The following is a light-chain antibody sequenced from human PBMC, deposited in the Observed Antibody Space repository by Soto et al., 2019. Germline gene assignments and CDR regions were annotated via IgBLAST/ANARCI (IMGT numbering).Light chain of an antibody. V-gene: IGKV3-20*01. CDR2: GAS. J-gene: IGKJ2*01. Sequence: EIVLTQSPGTLSLSPGERATLSCRASQSVSSSYLAWYQQKPGQAPRLLIYGASSRATGIPDRFSGSGSGTAFTLTINRREPEVFPGYYGQRYGSSGYTLAQGPKLRSN. CDR3: QRYGSSGYT. CDR1: QSVSSSY.